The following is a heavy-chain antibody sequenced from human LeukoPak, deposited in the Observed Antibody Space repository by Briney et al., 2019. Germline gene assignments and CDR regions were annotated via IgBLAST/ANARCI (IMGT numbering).Heavy chain of an antibody. CDR1: GFTLSSYA. Sequence: GGSLRLSCAASGFTLSSYAMSWVRQGPGKGLEWVSAISVSGNTYHADSVKGRFTISRDNAKNSLFLQMNSLRAEDTALYYCAKDFYRLGEFDAFDLWGQGTMVIVSS. J-gene: IGHJ3*01. CDR3: AKDFYRLGEFDAFDL. CDR2: ISVSGNT. V-gene: IGHV3-23*01. D-gene: IGHD3-16*01.